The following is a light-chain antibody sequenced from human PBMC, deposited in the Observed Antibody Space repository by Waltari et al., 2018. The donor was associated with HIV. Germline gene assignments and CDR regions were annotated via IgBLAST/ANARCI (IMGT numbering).Light chain of an antibody. CDR2: KAS. Sequence: IQMTKSPSTLSASVGDRVTITCRASQTISTWLAWYQQKPGKGPKLLIYKASVLQSGVSSRFSGSGSGTEFTLTISSLQPDDFATYYCQQYFSPTWTFGQGTKVDI. J-gene: IGKJ1*01. V-gene: IGKV1-5*03. CDR1: QTISTW. CDR3: QQYFSPTWT.